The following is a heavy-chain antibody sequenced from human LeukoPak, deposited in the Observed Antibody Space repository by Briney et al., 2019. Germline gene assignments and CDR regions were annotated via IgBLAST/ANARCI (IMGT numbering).Heavy chain of an antibody. CDR1: GYTFTSYY. V-gene: IGHV1-46*01. CDR3: AILNYDILAGYSPDAFDV. D-gene: IGHD3-9*01. CDR2: INPLSGRT. J-gene: IGHJ3*01. Sequence: ASVKVSCKASGYTFTSYYMHWVRQAPGQGLEWMGVINPLSGRTTYPQKLQGRVALTRDASASTVYMDLTSLRSEDTAVYYCAILNYDILAGYSPDAFDVWGQGTLVTVSS.